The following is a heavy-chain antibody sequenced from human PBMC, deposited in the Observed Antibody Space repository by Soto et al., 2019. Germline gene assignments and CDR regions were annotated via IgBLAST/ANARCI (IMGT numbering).Heavy chain of an antibody. CDR2: ISWNSGSI. CDR1: GFTFDDYA. J-gene: IGHJ6*02. Sequence: GGSLRLSCAASGFTFDDYAMHWVRQAPGKGLEWVSGISWNSGSIGYADSVKGRFTISRDNAKTSLYLQMNSLRAEDTALYYCAKDTEALPAAIPSYYYYGMDVWGQGTTVTVSS. D-gene: IGHD2-2*01. V-gene: IGHV3-9*01. CDR3: AKDTEALPAAIPSYYYYGMDV.